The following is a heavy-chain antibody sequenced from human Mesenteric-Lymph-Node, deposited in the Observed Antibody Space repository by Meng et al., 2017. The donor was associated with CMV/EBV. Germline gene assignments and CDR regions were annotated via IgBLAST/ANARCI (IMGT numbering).Heavy chain of an antibody. CDR2: MYSGGST. CDR3: ARALDYGDYVLRS. CDR1: GFTVSSNE. J-gene: IGHJ5*02. D-gene: IGHD4-17*01. V-gene: IGHV3-66*02. Sequence: GESLKISCAASGFTVSSNEMSWVRQAPGKGLEWVSVMYSGGSTYYADSVKGRFTISRDTFKNTLYLQMNSLRAEDTAVYYCARALDYGDYVLRSWGQGTLVTVSS.